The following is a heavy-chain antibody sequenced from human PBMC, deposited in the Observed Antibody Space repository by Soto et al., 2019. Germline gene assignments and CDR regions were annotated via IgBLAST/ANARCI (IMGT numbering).Heavy chain of an antibody. D-gene: IGHD3-22*01. V-gene: IGHV1-69*13. CDR3: ARDGSGYRSRASPMDV. J-gene: IGHJ6*02. Sequence: SVKVSCKASGDTFSSYAISWVRQAPGQGLEWMGGIIPIFGTENYAQKFQGRVTINADESTSTAYMELSSLRSEDTAVYYCARDGSGYRSRASPMDVWGQGTTVTVSS. CDR1: GDTFSSYA. CDR2: IIPIFGTE.